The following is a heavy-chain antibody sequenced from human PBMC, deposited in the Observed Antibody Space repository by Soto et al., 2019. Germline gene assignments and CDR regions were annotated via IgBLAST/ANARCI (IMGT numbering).Heavy chain of an antibody. CDR3: ARAWGYAASNPFDY. CDR1: GFIFDTYA. CDR2: INADNGNT. D-gene: IGHD5-12*01. V-gene: IGHV1-3*01. J-gene: IGHJ4*02. Sequence: QVQLVQSGAEVKKPGASVKVSCRTSGFIFDTYAIHCVRQAAGQGLEWVGWINADNGNTRYSQQFEGRVTITRDTSATTTYMELSGLKAEDTAVYYCARAWGYAASNPFDYWGQGTLVTVSS.